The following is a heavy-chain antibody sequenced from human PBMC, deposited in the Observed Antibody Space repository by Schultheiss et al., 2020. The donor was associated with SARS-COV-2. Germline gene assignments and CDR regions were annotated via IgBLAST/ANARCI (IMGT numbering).Heavy chain of an antibody. CDR1: AFTFSDYY. D-gene: IGHD5-12*01. CDR3: ARVGFARALGFDY. Sequence: GGSLRLSCVGSAFTFSDYYMTWIRQAPGKGLEWVSYISSVSTYTNYADSVKGRFTISRDNARNSLYLQMNSLRAEDTAVYYCARVGFARALGFDYWGQGTLVTVSS. V-gene: IGHV3-11*06. J-gene: IGHJ4*02. CDR2: ISSVSTYT.